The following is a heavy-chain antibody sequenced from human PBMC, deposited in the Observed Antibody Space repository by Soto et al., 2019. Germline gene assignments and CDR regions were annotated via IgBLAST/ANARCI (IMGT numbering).Heavy chain of an antibody. D-gene: IGHD1-26*01. V-gene: IGHV3-30*18. J-gene: IGHJ4*02. Sequence: QVQLVESGGGVVQPGRSPRLSCAASGFTFSSYGMHWVRQAPGKGLEWVAVISYDGSNKYYADSVKGRFAISRDNSKNTLYLQMNSLRAEDTAVYYCAKEAVGATPDYWGQGTLVTVSS. CDR1: GFTFSSYG. CDR3: AKEAVGATPDY. CDR2: ISYDGSNK.